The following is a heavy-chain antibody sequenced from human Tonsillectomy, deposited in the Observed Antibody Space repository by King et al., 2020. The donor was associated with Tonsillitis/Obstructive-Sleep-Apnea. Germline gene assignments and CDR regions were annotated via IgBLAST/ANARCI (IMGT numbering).Heavy chain of an antibody. V-gene: IGHV2-70*11. CDR1: GFSLSTSEMC. J-gene: IGHJ6*03. Sequence: TLKESGPALVKPTQTLTLTCTFSGFSLSTSEMCVSWIRQPPGKALEWLARMDWDDDKYYSTSLKTRLTISKDTSKNQVVLTMTNMDPVDTATYFCARNEDYYYYMDVWGKGTTVTVSS. CDR2: MDWDDDK. CDR3: ARNEDYYYYMDV.